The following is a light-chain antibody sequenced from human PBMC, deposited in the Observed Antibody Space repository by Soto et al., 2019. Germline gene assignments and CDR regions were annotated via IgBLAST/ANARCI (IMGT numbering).Light chain of an antibody. CDR3: LQTYSSPRT. Sequence: DIQMTQSPSSLSASVGDRVTITCRASQSINNYLNWYQQKPGKAPNFLIYTASTLQRGVPSRFSGSGSGTQSTLTISSLQPEDFAAYYCLQTYSSPRTFGGGTKVEIK. CDR1: QSINNY. V-gene: IGKV1-39*01. J-gene: IGKJ4*01. CDR2: TAS.